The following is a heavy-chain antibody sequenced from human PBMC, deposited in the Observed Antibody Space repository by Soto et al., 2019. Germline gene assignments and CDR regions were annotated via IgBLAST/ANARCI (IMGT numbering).Heavy chain of an antibody. CDR1: GFTFSSYE. CDR3: ARDGFYYDFWSGYFADSGMDD. Sequence: GGSLRLSCAASGFTFSSYEMNWVRQAPGKGLEWVSYISSSGSTIYYADSVKGRFTISRDNAKNSLYLQMNSLRAEDTAVYYCARDGFYYDFWSGYFADSGMDDWGQGTTVTFSS. V-gene: IGHV3-48*03. CDR2: ISSSGSTI. J-gene: IGHJ6*02. D-gene: IGHD3-3*01.